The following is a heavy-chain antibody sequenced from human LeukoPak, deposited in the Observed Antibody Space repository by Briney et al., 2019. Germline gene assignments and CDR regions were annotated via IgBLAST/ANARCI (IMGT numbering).Heavy chain of an antibody. J-gene: IGHJ4*02. CDR1: GLIFSNCA. CDR2: ISYDGTNK. D-gene: IGHD2-15*01. CDR3: ATDEGLNPLPAK. Sequence: PGRSLRLSCEVSGLIFSNCAMHWVRHTPGKGLEWVAVISYDGTNKYYGAFVKGRFTVSRHNSKNTLYLQMNSLTPDDTGIYYCATDEGLNPLPAKWGQGTLVTVSS. V-gene: IGHV3-30*04.